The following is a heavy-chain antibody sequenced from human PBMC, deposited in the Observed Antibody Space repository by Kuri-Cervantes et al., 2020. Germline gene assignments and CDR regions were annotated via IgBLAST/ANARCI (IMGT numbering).Heavy chain of an antibody. V-gene: IGHV3-7*01. CDR2: IKQEGSEE. CDR1: ELSISTYW. Sequence: GGSLRLSCVVSELSISTYWMSWVRQAPGKGLEWVASIKQEGSEENYVDSLKGRITISRDNSLDTVYLQMNSLRVEDTALYYCAKDLETTVINYHFFGMDVWGQGTTVTVSS. CDR3: AKDLETTVINYHFFGMDV. D-gene: IGHD4-23*01. J-gene: IGHJ6*02.